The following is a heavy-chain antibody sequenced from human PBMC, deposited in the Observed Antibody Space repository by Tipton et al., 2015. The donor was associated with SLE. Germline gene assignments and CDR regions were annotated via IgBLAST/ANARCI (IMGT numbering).Heavy chain of an antibody. CDR3: ASKSYTWFAT. J-gene: IGHJ5*02. Sequence: GLVKPSETLSLTCTVSGGSISGHFWSWIRQPPGKGLEWIGIIYNSGTTNYNPSLRSRVTISVDTSKNQFSLRLSSVTAADTAVYYCASKSYTWFATWGQGTLVTVSS. CDR1: GGSISGHF. CDR2: IYNSGTT. V-gene: IGHV4-59*11.